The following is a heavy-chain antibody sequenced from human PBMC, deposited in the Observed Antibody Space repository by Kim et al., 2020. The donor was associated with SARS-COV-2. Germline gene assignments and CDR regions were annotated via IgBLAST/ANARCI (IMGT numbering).Heavy chain of an antibody. Sequence: GGSLRLSCTASGFTFTTYWMHWVRQAPGKGLVWVSRVNVDMTTINYAESVEGRFTVSRNNAKNTLYLQMDSLRDEDTAVYYCARSPYSTMLDYWCQGTLV. D-gene: IGHD4-4*01. V-gene: IGHV3-74*01. J-gene: IGHJ4*02. CDR3: ARSPYSTMLDY. CDR1: GFTFTTYW. CDR2: VNVDMTTI.